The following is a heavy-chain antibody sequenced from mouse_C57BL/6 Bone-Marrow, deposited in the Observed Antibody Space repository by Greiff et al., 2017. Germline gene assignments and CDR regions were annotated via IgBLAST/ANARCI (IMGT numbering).Heavy chain of an antibody. CDR1: GYTFTSYW. CDR3: ARPYYSNYWYFDV. CDR2: IYPGSGST. V-gene: IGHV1-55*01. Sequence: VQLQQPGAELVKPGASVKMSCKASGYTFTSYWITWVKQRPGQGLEWIGDIYPGSGSTNYNEKFKSKATLTVDTSSSTAYMQLSSLTSEDSAVYYGARPYYSNYWYFDVWAQGPRSPSPQ. D-gene: IGHD2-5*01. J-gene: IGHJ1*03.